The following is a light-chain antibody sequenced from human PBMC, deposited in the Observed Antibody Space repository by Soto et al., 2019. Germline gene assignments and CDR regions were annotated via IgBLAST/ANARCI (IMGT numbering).Light chain of an antibody. CDR1: SSDVGAYNY. V-gene: IGLV2-14*01. Sequence: QSALTQPASVSGSPGQSITISCTGTSSDVGAYNYVSWYQQHPGKAPKLMIYDVTNRPSGVSSRFSGYKSGNTASLTISGLQAEDEADYYCSSYTSSTTLVVFGGGTKLTVL. J-gene: IGLJ2*01. CDR3: SSYTSSTTLVV. CDR2: DVT.